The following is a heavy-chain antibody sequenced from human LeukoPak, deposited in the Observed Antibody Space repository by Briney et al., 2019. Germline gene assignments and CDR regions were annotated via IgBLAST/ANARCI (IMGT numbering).Heavy chain of an antibody. CDR3: ARDREVRGATGGYYYMDV. Sequence: ASVKVSCKASGYTFTSYYMHWVRQAPGQGLEWMGWINPNSGGTNYAQKFQGRVTMTRDTSISTAYMELSRLRSDDTAVYYCARDREVRGATGGYYYMDVWGKGTTVTISS. CDR1: GYTFTSYY. J-gene: IGHJ6*03. D-gene: IGHD3-10*01. V-gene: IGHV1-2*02. CDR2: INPNSGGT.